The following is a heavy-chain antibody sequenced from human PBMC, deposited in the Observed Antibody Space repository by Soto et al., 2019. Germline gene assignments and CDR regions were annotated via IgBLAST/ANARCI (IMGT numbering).Heavy chain of an antibody. V-gene: IGHV1-69*01. CDR2: IIPIYGTA. D-gene: IGHD6-6*01. Sequence: QVQLVQSGAAVKKPGFSVKVSCTASGGTFSSYAIRWVRQAPGQGLDRMGGIIPIYGTANYAQKFQGRVKITADESTSTAYMELSSLRSEDTAVYYCARVEYSSSPMLDYYYYGMDVWGQGTTVTVSS. CDR1: GGTFSSYA. J-gene: IGHJ6*02. CDR3: ARVEYSSSPMLDYYYYGMDV.